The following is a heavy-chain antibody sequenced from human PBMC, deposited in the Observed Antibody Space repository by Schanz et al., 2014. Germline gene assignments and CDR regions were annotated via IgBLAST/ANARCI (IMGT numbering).Heavy chain of an antibody. CDR3: AKDQLANYRGSGYNWFDP. CDR1: GFTFSSYG. V-gene: IGHV3-33*06. CDR2: IWYDGNNK. Sequence: QVQLVESGGGVVQPGRSLRLSCAASGFTFSSYGMHWVRQAPGKGLEWVAVIWYDGNNKFYADSVKGRFIISRDNSKNTLDLQMNSLRDEDTAVYYCAKDQLANYRGSGYNWFDPWGQGTLVTVSS. D-gene: IGHD3-10*01. J-gene: IGHJ5*02.